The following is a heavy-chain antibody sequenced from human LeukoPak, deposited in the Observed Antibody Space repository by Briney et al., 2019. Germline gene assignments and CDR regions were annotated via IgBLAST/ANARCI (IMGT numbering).Heavy chain of an antibody. Sequence: GESLKISCKGSRYSFTNYWVGWVRQMPGKGLEWMGIISPGGSTTRYSPSFQGQVTISADKSITTAYVHWSSLKASDTAMYYCARLNYYDGSSYYYWAFDIWGQGTMLTVSS. CDR3: ARLNYYDGSSYYYWAFDI. V-gene: IGHV5-51*01. J-gene: IGHJ3*02. CDR2: ISPGGSTT. CDR1: RYSFTNYW. D-gene: IGHD3-22*01.